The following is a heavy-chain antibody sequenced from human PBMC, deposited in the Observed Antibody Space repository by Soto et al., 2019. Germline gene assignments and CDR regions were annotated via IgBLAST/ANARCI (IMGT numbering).Heavy chain of an antibody. Sequence: QVQLQQWGAGLLKPSETLSLTCAVYGGSFSGYYWSWIRQPPGKGLEWIGEINHSGSTNYNPSLKSRVTISVDTSKNQFSLKLSSVTAADTAVYYCARGLGSGYDFSVGRPRRTNWFDPWGQGTLVTVSS. V-gene: IGHV4-34*01. CDR1: GGSFSGYY. CDR2: INHSGST. J-gene: IGHJ5*02. CDR3: ARGLGSGYDFSVGRPRRTNWFDP. D-gene: IGHD5-12*01.